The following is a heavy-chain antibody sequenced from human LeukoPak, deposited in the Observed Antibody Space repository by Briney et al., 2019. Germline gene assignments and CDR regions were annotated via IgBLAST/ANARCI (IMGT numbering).Heavy chain of an antibody. CDR3: ARRAARYTPRGYFDY. CDR1: GGSFSGYY. CDR2: INHSGST. D-gene: IGHD6-6*01. V-gene: IGHV4-34*01. J-gene: IGHJ4*02. Sequence: SETLSLTCAVYGGSFSGYYWSWIRQPPGKGLEWIGEINHSGSTNYNPSLKSRVTISVDTSKNQFSLKLSSVTAADTAVYYCARRAARYTPRGYFDYGGQGTLVTVSS.